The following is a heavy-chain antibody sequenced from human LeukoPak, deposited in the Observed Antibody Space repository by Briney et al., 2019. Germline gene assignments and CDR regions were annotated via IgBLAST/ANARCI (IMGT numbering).Heavy chain of an antibody. CDR1: GFTFSSYA. J-gene: IGHJ6*04. CDR2: VSAIDGKT. D-gene: IGHD1/OR15-1a*01. Sequence: AWGSLRLFCAASGFTFSSYAMNWVRQAPGKGLEWVSSVSAIDGKTFYPSFVKGRFTISGTSSKNTFYLQMNMMTADDAALYYCTREQTGTEDLDVWGKGATVTVSS. CDR3: TREQTGTEDLDV. V-gene: IGHV3-23*01.